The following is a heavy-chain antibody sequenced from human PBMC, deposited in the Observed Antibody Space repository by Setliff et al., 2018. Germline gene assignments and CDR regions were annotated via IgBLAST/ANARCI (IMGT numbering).Heavy chain of an antibody. V-gene: IGHV4-34*01. CDR1: GGSFSGYY. CDR3: VRHMTYYDFWRGYYSTSDAFHV. D-gene: IGHD3-3*01. J-gene: IGHJ3*01. CDR2: INHSGST. Sequence: SETLSLTCAVYGGSFSGYYWSWIRQPPGKGLEWIGEINHSGSTNHNPALKSRVTISVDTSKNQFSLKLSSVTAAATAVYYCVRHMTYYDFWRGYYSTSDAFHVWGQGTMVTVSS.